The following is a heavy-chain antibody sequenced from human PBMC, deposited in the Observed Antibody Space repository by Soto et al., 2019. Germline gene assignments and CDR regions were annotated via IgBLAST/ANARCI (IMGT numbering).Heavy chain of an antibody. V-gene: IGHV3-23*01. CDR2: ISGSGGST. D-gene: IGHD2-8*02. Sequence: EVQLLESGGGLVQPGVSLRLSCAASGFTFSSYAMSWFRQAPGKGLEWVSAISGSGGSTYYADSVKGRFTISRDNSKNTLYLQLNSLSAEDKAVYDCAKALPRTGVYWGQGTMVTVSS. CDR3: AKALPRTGVY. CDR1: GFTFSSYA. J-gene: IGHJ4*02.